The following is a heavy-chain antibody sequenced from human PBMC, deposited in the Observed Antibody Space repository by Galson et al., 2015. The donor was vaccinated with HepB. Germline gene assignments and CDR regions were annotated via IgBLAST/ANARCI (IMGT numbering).Heavy chain of an antibody. D-gene: IGHD3-3*01. CDR1: GFTFSSYA. V-gene: IGHV3-23*01. CDR3: AKDSITIFGVATFDH. J-gene: IGHJ5*02. Sequence: SLRLSCAPSGFTFSSYAMSWVRQAPGKGLEWVSGISGTGDNKNYADSMKGRFTISRDNSKNTLYLQMNSLRAEDTAVYYCAKDSITIFGVATFDHWGQGTLVTISS. CDR2: ISGTGDNK.